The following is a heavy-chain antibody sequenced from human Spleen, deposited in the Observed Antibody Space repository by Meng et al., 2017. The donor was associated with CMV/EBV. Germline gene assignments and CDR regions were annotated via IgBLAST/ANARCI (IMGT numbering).Heavy chain of an antibody. Sequence: GESLKISCAASGFTFSNYAMHWVRQAPGKGLEWVTFIRYDGTNTYYADSVKGRFTISRDNSKKMLYLQMSTLRPEDTALYYCAKDPEGFSSAIDSWGRGTLVTVSS. CDR2: IRYDGTNT. CDR1: GFTFSNYA. CDR3: AKDPEGFSSAIDS. D-gene: IGHD6-19*01. J-gene: IGHJ4*02. V-gene: IGHV3-30*02.